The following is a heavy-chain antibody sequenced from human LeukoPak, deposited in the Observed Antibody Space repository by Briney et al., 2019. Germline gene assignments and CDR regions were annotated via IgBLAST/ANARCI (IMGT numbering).Heavy chain of an antibody. CDR3: ARAIGDYARRIPYYFDY. Sequence: SETLSLTCTVSGGSITRFYWSWIRQPPGKGLEWIGYIYDIGTTNYNPSLKTRVTMSVDTSNNQFSLKLSSVTAADTAVYYCARAIGDYARRIPYYFDYWGQGTLVTVSS. J-gene: IGHJ4*02. CDR2: IYDIGTT. CDR1: GGSITRFY. D-gene: IGHD4-17*01. V-gene: IGHV4-59*08.